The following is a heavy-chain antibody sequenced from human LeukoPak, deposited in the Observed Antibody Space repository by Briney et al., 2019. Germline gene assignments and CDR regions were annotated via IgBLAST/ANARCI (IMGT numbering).Heavy chain of an antibody. CDR3: SRTTNGGWAFDI. D-gene: IGHD1-1*01. V-gene: IGHV1-46*01. CDR2: INPSGGST. CDR1: GYTFTSYY. Sequence: ASVKLSFKASGYTFTSYYMHCVRHSPGQAPEWVGIINPSGGSTSYAQKYQGRVTMTSDMSTTTINMELISLRSEDTAESYCSRTTNGGWAFDIWGQGTMVTVSS. J-gene: IGHJ3*02.